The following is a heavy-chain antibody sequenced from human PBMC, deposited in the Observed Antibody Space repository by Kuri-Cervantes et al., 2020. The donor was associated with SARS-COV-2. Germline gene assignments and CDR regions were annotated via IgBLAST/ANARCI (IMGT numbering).Heavy chain of an antibody. J-gene: IGHJ6*02. CDR1: GYSLSSYG. CDR3: ARELYDSGWSQKRYYYYRMDV. V-gene: IGHV1-69*04. CDR2: IIPILDIA. Sequence: SVKVSCKASGYSLSSYGVTWIRQAPGQGPEWMGRIIPILDIANSAQGFQDRVTITADKSTNTVYMELSSLRSGDTAVYYCARELYDSGWSQKRYYYYRMDVRGQGTTVTVSS. D-gene: IGHD6-19*01.